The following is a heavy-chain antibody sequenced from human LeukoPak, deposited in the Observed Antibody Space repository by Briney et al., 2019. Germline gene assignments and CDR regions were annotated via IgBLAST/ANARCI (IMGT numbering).Heavy chain of an antibody. V-gene: IGHV3-30*04. CDR1: GFTFSSYA. CDR3: AKEGKEIATNPALYY. J-gene: IGHJ4*02. CDR2: ISYDGSNK. D-gene: IGHD2-21*01. Sequence: GGSLRLSCAASGFTFSSYAMHWVRQAPGKGLEWVAVISYDGSNKYYADSVKGRFTISRDNSKNTLYLQMNSLRAEDTAVYYWAKEGKEIATNPALYYWGQGTLVPVS.